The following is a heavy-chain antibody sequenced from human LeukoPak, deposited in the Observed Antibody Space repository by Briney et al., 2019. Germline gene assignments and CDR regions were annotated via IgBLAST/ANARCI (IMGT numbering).Heavy chain of an antibody. D-gene: IGHD5-12*01. V-gene: IGHV4-59*01. J-gene: IGHJ4*02. Sequence: SETLSLTCTVSGGSISSYYWSWIRQPPGKGLEWIGYIYYSGSTNYNPSLKSRVTISVDTSKNQFSLKLSSVTAADTAVYYCARKVPGLRRPFDYWGQGTLVTVSS. CDR3: ARKVPGLRRPFDY. CDR2: IYYSGST. CDR1: GGSISSYY.